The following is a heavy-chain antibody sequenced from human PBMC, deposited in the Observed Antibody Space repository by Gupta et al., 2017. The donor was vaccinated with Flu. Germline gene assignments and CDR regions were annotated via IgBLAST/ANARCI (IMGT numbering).Heavy chain of an antibody. CDR2: ISYEGSNK. Sequence: QVQLVASGGGVVQPGRSLTLSCPASGFTFTSHALHLVRQAPVKGLEWVAVISYEGSNKYYADSVKGRVTISRDNSKNTLYLQMNSLRAEDTAVYYCARGAYSGSYGLGWFDPWGQGTLVTVSS. V-gene: IGHV3-30-3*01. J-gene: IGHJ5*02. D-gene: IGHD1-26*01. CDR3: ARGAYSGSYGLGWFDP. CDR1: GFTFTSHA.